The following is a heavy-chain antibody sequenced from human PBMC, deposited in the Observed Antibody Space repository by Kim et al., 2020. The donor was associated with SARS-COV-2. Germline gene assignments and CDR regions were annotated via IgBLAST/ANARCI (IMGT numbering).Heavy chain of an antibody. CDR3: HVLRFLEWFNSPMDV. V-gene: IGHV1-3*01. CDR1: GYTFTSYA. Sequence: ASVKVSCKASGYTFTSYAMHWVRQAPGQRLEWMGWINAGNGNTKYSQKFQGRVTITRDTSASTAYMELSSLRSEDTAVYYCHVLRFLEWFNSPMDVWGQGTTVTVSS. D-gene: IGHD3-3*01. CDR2: INAGNGNT. J-gene: IGHJ6*02.